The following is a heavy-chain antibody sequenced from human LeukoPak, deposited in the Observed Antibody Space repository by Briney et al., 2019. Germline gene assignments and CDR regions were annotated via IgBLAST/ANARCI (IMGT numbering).Heavy chain of an antibody. CDR1: GYTFTSYD. V-gene: IGHV1-8*01. CDR3: ARGRAVAGPHPFDY. D-gene: IGHD6-19*01. CDR2: MNPNSGNT. J-gene: IGHJ4*02. Sequence: ASVKVSCKASGYTFTSYDINWVRQATGQGLEWMGWMNPNSGNTGYAQKFQGGVTMTRNTSISTAYMELSSLRSEDTAVYYCARGRAVAGPHPFDYWGQGTLVTVSS.